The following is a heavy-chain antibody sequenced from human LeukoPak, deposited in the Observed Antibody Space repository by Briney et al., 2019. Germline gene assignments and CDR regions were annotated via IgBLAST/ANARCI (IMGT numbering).Heavy chain of an antibody. Sequence: SGGSLRLSCAASGFTFNRYNMNWVRQAPGKGLEWVSGITSRSTTYYADSVKGRFTISRDNSKNMVWLQINSPTAEDTATYYCAKDGNWARFEDWGQGTLVTVSS. J-gene: IGHJ4*02. CDR2: ITSRSTT. D-gene: IGHD7-27*01. CDR1: GFTFNRYN. V-gene: IGHV3-23*01. CDR3: AKDGNWARFED.